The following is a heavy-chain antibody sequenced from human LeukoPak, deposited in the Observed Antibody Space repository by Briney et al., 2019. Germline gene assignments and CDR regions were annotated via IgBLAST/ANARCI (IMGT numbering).Heavy chain of an antibody. V-gene: IGHV3-66*01. CDR1: GFTFSSYS. Sequence: GGSLRLSCAASGFTFSSYSMNWVRQAPGKGLEWVSVIYSGGSTYYADSVKGRFTISRDNSKNTLYLQMNSLRAEDTAVYYCAREYSSSSGDYWGQGTLVTVSS. D-gene: IGHD6-6*01. J-gene: IGHJ4*02. CDR3: AREYSSSSGDY. CDR2: IYSGGST.